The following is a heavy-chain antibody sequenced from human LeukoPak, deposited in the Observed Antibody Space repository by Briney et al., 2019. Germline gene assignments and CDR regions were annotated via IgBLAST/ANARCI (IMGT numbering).Heavy chain of an antibody. V-gene: IGHV3-23*01. Sequence: QPGGSLRLSCAASGFTFSSYAMSWVRQAPGKGLEWVSAISGSGGSTYYADSVKGRFTISRDNSKNTLDLQMNSLRAEDTAVYYCAKDLPSYYYDSSGYYGYWGQGTLVTVSS. J-gene: IGHJ4*02. D-gene: IGHD3-22*01. CDR2: ISGSGGST. CDR3: AKDLPSYYYDSSGYYGY. CDR1: GFTFSSYA.